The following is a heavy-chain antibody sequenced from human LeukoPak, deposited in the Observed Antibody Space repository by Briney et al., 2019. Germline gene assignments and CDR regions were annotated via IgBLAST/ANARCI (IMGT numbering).Heavy chain of an antibody. CDR1: GVSINDFY. Sequence: SETLSLTCAVSGVSINDFYWTWIRQAPGKGLEWIGYVYYGGSTNYNPSLKSRVSMSVDTSKNQFSLTLTSVTAADTAFYYCARGGIRGYSAFDNLDFWGLGTHVTVSS. V-gene: IGHV4-59*01. J-gene: IGHJ4*02. D-gene: IGHD5-12*01. CDR3: ARGGIRGYSAFDNLDF. CDR2: VYYGGST.